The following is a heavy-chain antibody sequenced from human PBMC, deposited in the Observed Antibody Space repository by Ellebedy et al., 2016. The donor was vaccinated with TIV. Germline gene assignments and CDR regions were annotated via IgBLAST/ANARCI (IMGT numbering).Heavy chain of an antibody. Sequence: GESLKISCAASGFIFGDFQMSWIRQAPGKGLECISYISSDDTIIHYADSVKGRFTITRDNYRNSLYLHLNSLRAEDSAVYYCARDTRFIDHQNNWFDPWGQGTLVTVSS. CDR3: ARDTRFIDHQNNWFDP. CDR1: GFIFGDFQ. V-gene: IGHV3-11*01. D-gene: IGHD1-14*01. CDR2: ISSDDTII. J-gene: IGHJ5*02.